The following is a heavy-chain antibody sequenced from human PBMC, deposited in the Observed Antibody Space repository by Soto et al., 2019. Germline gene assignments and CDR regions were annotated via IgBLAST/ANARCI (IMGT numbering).Heavy chain of an antibody. D-gene: IGHD4-17*01. CDR2: MNPNSGNT. CDR3: ARGFWGRYGDCAPDH. CDR1: GYTFSSYP. V-gene: IGHV1-8*01. J-gene: IGHJ4*02. Sequence: ASVKVSCKASGYTFSSYPITWVRQAPGQGLEWMGWMNPNSGNTDYEHKFQGRVSMTRNASINTAYMQLSSLRSEDTAFYYCARGFWGRYGDCAPDHWGLGTLVTVSS.